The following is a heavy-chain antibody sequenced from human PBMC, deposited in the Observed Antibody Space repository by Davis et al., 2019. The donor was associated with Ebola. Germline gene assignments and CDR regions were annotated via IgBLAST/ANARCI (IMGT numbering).Heavy chain of an antibody. V-gene: IGHV3-21*01. J-gene: IGHJ4*02. CDR1: GFTFSDYS. Sequence: GESLKISCAGSGFTFSDYSMNWVRQAPGKGLEWVSSIDRSSRFIFSADSVKGRFSISRDNAKNSLYLQMNSLRAEDTAVYYCAKASQSLEWLSDSWGQGTLVTVSP. D-gene: IGHD3-3*01. CDR2: IDRSSRFI. CDR3: AKASQSLEWLSDS.